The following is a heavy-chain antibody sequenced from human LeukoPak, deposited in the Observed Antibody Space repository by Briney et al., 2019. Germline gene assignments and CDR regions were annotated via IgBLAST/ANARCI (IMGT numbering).Heavy chain of an antibody. D-gene: IGHD4/OR15-4a*01. Sequence: ASVKVSCKASGYSFTGYYMHWVRQAPGQGLEWMGWINPNSGGTNYVQNFQGRVTMTGDTSISTAYMELSRLTSDDTAVYYCARDRIYGDDGVCDYWGQGTLVTVSS. J-gene: IGHJ4*02. CDR1: GYSFTGYY. CDR2: INPNSGGT. V-gene: IGHV1-2*02. CDR3: ARDRIYGDDGVCDY.